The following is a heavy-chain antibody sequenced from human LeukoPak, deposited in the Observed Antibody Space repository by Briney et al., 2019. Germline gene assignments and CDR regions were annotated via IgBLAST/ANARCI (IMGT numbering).Heavy chain of an antibody. CDR1: GFTFSSYA. J-gene: IGHJ3*02. V-gene: IGHV3-23*01. Sequence: GGSLRLSCAASGFTFSSYAMTWVRQAPGKGLEWVSAISGSGDSAYYADSVKGRFTISRDNSKNTLYLQMNSLRAEDTAVYYCARDKAVTDTKAFDIWGQGTMVTVSS. D-gene: IGHD6-19*01. CDR3: ARDKAVTDTKAFDI. CDR2: ISGSGDSA.